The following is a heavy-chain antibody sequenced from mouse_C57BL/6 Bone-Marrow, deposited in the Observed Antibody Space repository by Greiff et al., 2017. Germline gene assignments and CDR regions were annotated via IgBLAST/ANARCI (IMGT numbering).Heavy chain of an antibody. CDR2: ISNGGGST. V-gene: IGHV5-12*01. J-gene: IGHJ3*01. D-gene: IGHD2-2*01. CDR3: ASPYGYAWFAY. Sequence: EVHLVESGGGLVQPGGSLKLSCAASGFTFSDYYMYWVRQTPEKRLEWVAYISNGGGSTYYPDTVKGRVTISRDNAKNTLYLQMSRLKSEDTAMYYCASPYGYAWFAYWGQGTLVTVSA. CDR1: GFTFSDYY.